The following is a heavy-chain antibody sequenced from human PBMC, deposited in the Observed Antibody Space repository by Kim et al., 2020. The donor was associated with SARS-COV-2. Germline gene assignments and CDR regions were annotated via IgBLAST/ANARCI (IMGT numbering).Heavy chain of an antibody. Sequence: GESLQISCKGSSYRFTSYWIDWVRQMPGKGLEWMGIIYPGDSDTRYSPSFQGQVTISADKSTSTAYLQWSSLKASDTAIYYCARHYYGSGNYYYYMDVWGKGTTVTVSS. CDR3: ARHYYGSGNYYYYMDV. J-gene: IGHJ6*03. V-gene: IGHV5-51*01. CDR1: SYRFTSYW. D-gene: IGHD3-10*01. CDR2: IYPGDSDT.